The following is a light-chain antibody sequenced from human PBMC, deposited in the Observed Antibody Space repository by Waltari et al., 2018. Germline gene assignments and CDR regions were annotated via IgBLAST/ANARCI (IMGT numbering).Light chain of an antibody. CDR1: QSVSSSY. V-gene: IGKV3-20*01. CDR2: GAS. Sequence: ELVLTQSPGTLSLSPGESATLPCRASQSVSSSYLAWYQQKPGQAPRLPIYGASSRATGIPDRFSGSGSGTDFTLAISRLEPEDFAVYYCQQYGSSSVTFGPETKVDIK. J-gene: IGKJ3*01. CDR3: QQYGSSSVT.